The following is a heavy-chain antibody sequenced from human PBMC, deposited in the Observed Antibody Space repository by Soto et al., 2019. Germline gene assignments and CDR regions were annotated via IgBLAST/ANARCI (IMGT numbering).Heavy chain of an antibody. J-gene: IGHJ4*02. V-gene: IGHV3-23*01. CDR2: ISGSGGST. CDR3: AKDPEGIAVAGISDY. D-gene: IGHD6-19*01. CDR1: GFTFSSYA. Sequence: GGSLRLSCAASGFTFSSYAMSWVRQAPGKGLEWVSAISGSGGSTYYADSVKGRFTISRDNSKNTLYLQMISLRAEDTAVYYCAKDPEGIAVAGISDYWGQGTLVTVSS.